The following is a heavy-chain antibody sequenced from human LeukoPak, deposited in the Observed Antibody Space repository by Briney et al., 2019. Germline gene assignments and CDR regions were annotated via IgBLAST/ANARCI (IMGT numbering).Heavy chain of an antibody. V-gene: IGHV4-61*01. Sequence: SETLSLTCTVSGGSVSSGSYYWSWIRQPPGEGLEWVGYIYYSGSTNYNPSLWRRVTMSVDTSKNQFSLKLSSVTAADTAVYYSARAPIIGYFDLWGRGSLITVSS. CDR1: GGSVSSGSYY. CDR2: IYYSGST. CDR3: ARAPIIGYFDL. J-gene: IGHJ2*01.